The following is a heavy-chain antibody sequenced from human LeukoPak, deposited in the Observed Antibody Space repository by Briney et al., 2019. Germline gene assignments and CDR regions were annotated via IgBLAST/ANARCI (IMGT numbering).Heavy chain of an antibody. D-gene: IGHD2-2*01. CDR3: VKTSCSTTSCPGDY. CDR2: LRNDGTYK. Sequence: PGGSLRLSCAASGFTFTTYGMHWVRQAPGKGLEWVAFLRNDGTYKYYADSVKGRFTISRDNSKSTLYLQMSSLRAEDTAVYYCVKTSCSTTSCPGDYWGQGTLVTVSS. J-gene: IGHJ4*02. V-gene: IGHV3-30*02. CDR1: GFTFTTYG.